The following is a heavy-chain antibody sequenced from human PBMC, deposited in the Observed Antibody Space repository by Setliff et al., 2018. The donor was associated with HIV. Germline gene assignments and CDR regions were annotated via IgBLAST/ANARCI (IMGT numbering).Heavy chain of an antibody. V-gene: IGHV3-23*01. Sequence: PGGSLRLSCAASGFTFSNYGMHWVRQAPGKGQEWVSAITGSGGSTYYADSVKGRFTISRDNSKNTLYVQMNSLRAEDTAVYYCARGIPLGGYYYYMDVWGKGTSVTVSS. D-gene: IGHD2-15*01. CDR3: ARGIPLGGYYYYMDV. J-gene: IGHJ6*03. CDR1: GFTFSNYG. CDR2: ITGSGGST.